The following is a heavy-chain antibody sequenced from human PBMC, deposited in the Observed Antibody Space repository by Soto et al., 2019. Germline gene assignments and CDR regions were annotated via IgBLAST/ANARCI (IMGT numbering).Heavy chain of an antibody. J-gene: IGHJ5*02. V-gene: IGHV3-30*03. Sequence: GGSLRLSCAASGFTFSSYGMHWVRQAPGKGLEWVAVISYDGSNKYYADSVKGRFTISRDNAKNSVYLQMDSLRVEDTAVYYCAREGALKPFSSWGQGALVTVSS. CDR2: ISYDGSNK. CDR1: GFTFSSYG. CDR3: AREGALKPFSS.